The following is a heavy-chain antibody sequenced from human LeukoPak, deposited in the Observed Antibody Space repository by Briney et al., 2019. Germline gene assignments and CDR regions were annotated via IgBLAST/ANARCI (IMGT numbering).Heavy chain of an antibody. CDR1: GFTSVNYA. J-gene: IGHJ4*02. CDR2: ISARDGRT. CDR3: AKDRNDWKQGIDS. Sequence: GGSLRLSCAATGFTSVNYAMSWVRQAPGKGLEWVSIISARDGRTYYADSVKGRFTISRDNSKNTLYLQMNSLRVEDTAVYYCAKDRNDWKQGIDSWGQGTLVTVST. D-gene: IGHD1-1*01. V-gene: IGHV3-23*01.